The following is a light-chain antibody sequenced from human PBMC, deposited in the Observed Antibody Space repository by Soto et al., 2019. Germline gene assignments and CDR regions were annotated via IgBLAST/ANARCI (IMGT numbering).Light chain of an antibody. J-gene: IGLJ1*01. V-gene: IGLV2-14*01. CDR2: EVS. CDR3: SSYTSSSTLDRV. Sequence: QSVLTQPASVSGSPGQSITISCNGTSSDVGGYNFVSWYQQHPGKAPKLIIYEVSNRPSGVSNRFSGSKSGNTASLTISGLQAEDEADYYCSSYTSSSTLDRVFGTGTKLTVL. CDR1: SSDVGGYNF.